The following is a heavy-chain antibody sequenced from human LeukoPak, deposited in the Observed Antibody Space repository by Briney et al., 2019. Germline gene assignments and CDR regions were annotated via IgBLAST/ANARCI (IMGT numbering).Heavy chain of an antibody. CDR3: AREVGDDYYGSGSYYNHY. CDR1: GGSISSSSYY. Sequence: SETLSLTCTVSGGSISSSSYYWGWIRQPPGKGLEWIGSIYYSGSTYYNPSLKSRVTISVDTSKNQFSLKLSSVTAADTAVYYCAREVGDDYYGSGSYYNHYWGQGTLATVSS. J-gene: IGHJ4*02. D-gene: IGHD3-10*01. V-gene: IGHV4-39*02. CDR2: IYYSGST.